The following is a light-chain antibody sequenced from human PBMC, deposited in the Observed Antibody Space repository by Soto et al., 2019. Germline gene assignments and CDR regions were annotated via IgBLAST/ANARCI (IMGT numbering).Light chain of an antibody. CDR2: GAL. CDR3: QQYGSSPRT. Sequence: EVVLTQSPDTLSLSPGEGVTLSCRASQSVVTNYLAWYQQKYGQSPRLLIYGALYRAPGIPDRFSGSGSGTDFTLSISRLEPEDFAVYYCQQYGSSPRTFGQGTKVDIK. CDR1: QSVVTNY. J-gene: IGKJ1*01. V-gene: IGKV3-20*01.